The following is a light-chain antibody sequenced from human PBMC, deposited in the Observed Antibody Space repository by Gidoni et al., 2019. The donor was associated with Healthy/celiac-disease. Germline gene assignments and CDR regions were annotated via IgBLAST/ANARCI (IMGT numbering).Light chain of an antibody. Sequence: EIVLTQSPGTLSLSPGERATLSCRASQSVSSSYLAWYQQKPGQAPRLLIYGASSRATGIPDRFSGSGSVTDFTLTISRLEPEDFAVYYCQQYGSSPIT. CDR1: QSVSSSY. V-gene: IGKV3-20*01. J-gene: IGKJ3*01. CDR2: GAS. CDR3: QQYGSSPIT.